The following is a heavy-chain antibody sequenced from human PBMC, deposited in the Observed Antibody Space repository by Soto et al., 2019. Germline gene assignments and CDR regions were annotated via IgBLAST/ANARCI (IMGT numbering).Heavy chain of an antibody. J-gene: IGHJ4*02. CDR1: GYSISSGYY. CDR3: ARGAPDKNYFDS. V-gene: IGHV4-38-2*01. Sequence: SETLSLTCAVSGYSISSGYYWGWIRQPPGKGLEWIGSIYHSGSTYYNPSLKSRVTISVDTSKNQFSLKLSSVTAADTAVYYCARGAPDKNYFDSWGLGTLVTVSS. CDR2: IYHSGST.